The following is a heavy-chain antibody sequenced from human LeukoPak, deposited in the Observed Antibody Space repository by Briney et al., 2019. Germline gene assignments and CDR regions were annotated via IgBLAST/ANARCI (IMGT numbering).Heavy chain of an antibody. J-gene: IGHJ5*02. Sequence: ASVKVSCKASGYTFTSYAMNWVRQAPGQGLEWMGWINTNTGNPTYAQGFTGRFVFSLDTSVSTAYLQISSLKAEDTAVYYCARKLMVRGLNWFDPWGQGTLVTVSS. CDR1: GYTFTSYA. V-gene: IGHV7-4-1*02. CDR3: ARKLMVRGLNWFDP. D-gene: IGHD3-10*01. CDR2: INTNTGNP.